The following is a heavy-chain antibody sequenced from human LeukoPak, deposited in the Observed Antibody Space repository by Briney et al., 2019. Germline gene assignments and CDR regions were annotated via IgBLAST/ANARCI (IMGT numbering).Heavy chain of an antibody. CDR1: GYTFTSYY. Sequence: ASVKVSCKASGYTFTSYYMHWVRQAPGQGLEWMGIINPSGGSTSYAQKFQGRVIMTRDMSTSTVYMELSSLRSEDTAVYYCAINSVAGNWVFDYWGQGTLVTVSS. D-gene: IGHD6-19*01. J-gene: IGHJ4*02. CDR3: AINSVAGNWVFDY. CDR2: INPSGGST. V-gene: IGHV1-46*01.